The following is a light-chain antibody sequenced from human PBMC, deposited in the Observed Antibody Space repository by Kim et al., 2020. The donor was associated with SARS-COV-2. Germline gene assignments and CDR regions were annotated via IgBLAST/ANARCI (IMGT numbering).Light chain of an antibody. CDR1: RSDVGGYDY. J-gene: IGLJ1*01. CDR3: SSYTSSTAFV. Sequence: GRSLPISRAGTRSDVGGYDYVSWYQQHPGKAPKLIVYDVTRRPSGVSDRLSGSKSGNTASLTISGLQAEDEADYYCSSYTSSTAFVFGSGTKVTVL. V-gene: IGLV2-14*03. CDR2: DVT.